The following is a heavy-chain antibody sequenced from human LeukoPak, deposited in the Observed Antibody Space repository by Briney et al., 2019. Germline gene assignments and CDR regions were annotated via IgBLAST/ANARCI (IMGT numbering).Heavy chain of an antibody. CDR2: IIPIFGTA. V-gene: IGHV1-69*05. CDR3: ARGLRQQLANYYYYMDV. D-gene: IGHD6-13*01. J-gene: IGHJ6*03. CDR1: GGTFSSYA. Sequence: SVKVSCKASGGTFSSYAISWVRQAPGQGLEWMGGIIPIFGTANYARKFQGRVTITTDESTSTAYMELSSLRAEDTALYYCARGLRQQLANYYYYMDVWGKGTTVTVSS.